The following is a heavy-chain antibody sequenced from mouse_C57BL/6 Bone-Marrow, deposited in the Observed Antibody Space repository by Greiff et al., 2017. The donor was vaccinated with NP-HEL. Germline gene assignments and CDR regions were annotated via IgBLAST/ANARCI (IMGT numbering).Heavy chain of an antibody. CDR3: TDDFGITTVVAFDY. CDR2: IDPETGGT. V-gene: IGHV1-15*01. J-gene: IGHJ2*01. CDR1: GYTFTDYE. Sequence: VQLQESGAELVRPGASVTLSCKASGYTFTDYEMHWVKQTPVHGLEWIGAIDPETGGTAYNQKFKGKAILTADKSSSTAYMELRSLTSEDSAVYYCTDDFGITTVVAFDYWGQGTTLTVSS. D-gene: IGHD1-1*01.